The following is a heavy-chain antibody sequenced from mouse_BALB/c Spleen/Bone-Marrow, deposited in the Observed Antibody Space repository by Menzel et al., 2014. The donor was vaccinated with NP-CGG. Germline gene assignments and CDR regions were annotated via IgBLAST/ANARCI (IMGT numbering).Heavy chain of an antibody. CDR3: ARHQRYYAMDY. J-gene: IGHJ4*01. CDR2: ISSGGSNT. CDR1: GFTFXSYG. Sequence: EVQVVESGGDLVKPGGSLKLSCAASGFTFXSYGMSWGRQTPDKRLEWVATISSGGSNTYYPDSVKGRFTISRDNAKNTLYLQMSSLKSEDTAMYYCARHQRYYAMDYWGQGTSVTVSS. V-gene: IGHV5-6*01.